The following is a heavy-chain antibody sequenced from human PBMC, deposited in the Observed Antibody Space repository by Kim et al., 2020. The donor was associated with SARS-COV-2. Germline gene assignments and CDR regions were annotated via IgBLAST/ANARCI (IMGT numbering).Heavy chain of an antibody. CDR3: ARGTYYYDSSGYSNDAFDI. J-gene: IGHJ3*02. Sequence: GGFTISRDNSKNTLYLQMNSLRAEDTAVYYCARGTYYYDSSGYSNDAFDIWGQGTMVTVSS. V-gene: IGHV3-66*01. D-gene: IGHD3-22*01.